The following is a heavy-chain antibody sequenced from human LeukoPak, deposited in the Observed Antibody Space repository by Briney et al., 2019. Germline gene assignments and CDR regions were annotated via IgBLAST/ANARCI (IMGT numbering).Heavy chain of an antibody. CDR3: ARVEVTRHNWFDP. CDR2: INPNSGGT. J-gene: IGHJ5*02. V-gene: IGHV1-2*02. Sequence: GASVKVSCKASGYAFTGYYMHWVRQAPGQGLEWMGWINPNSGGTNYAQKFQGRVTMTRDTYISTAYMELSRLRSDDTAVYYCARVEVTRHNWFDPWGQGTLVTVSS. CDR1: GYAFTGYY. D-gene: IGHD4-17*01.